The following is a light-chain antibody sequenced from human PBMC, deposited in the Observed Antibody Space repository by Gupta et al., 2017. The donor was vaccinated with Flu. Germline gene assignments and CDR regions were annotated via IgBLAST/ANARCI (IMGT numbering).Light chain of an antibody. V-gene: IGKV1-39*01. CDR2: AAS. CDR1: QRISTY. CDR3: QQSDCTPLT. J-gene: IGKJ4*01. Sequence: DIQMTQSPSSLSASLGDRVTITCRASQRISTYLNWYQQKPGKAPKLLIYAASRLQSGVPLRFSGSGSGTDFNLTVKRLQPEDFATYHCQQSDCTPLTFGGGTEVAIK.